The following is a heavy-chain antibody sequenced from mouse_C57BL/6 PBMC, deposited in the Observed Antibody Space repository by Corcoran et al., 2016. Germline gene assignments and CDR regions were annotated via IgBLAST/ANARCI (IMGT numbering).Heavy chain of an antibody. Sequence: QVQLQQSGAELVKPGASVKISCKASGYAFSSYWMNWVKQRPGKGLEWIGQIYPGDGDTNYNGKFKGKATLTADKSSSTAYMQLSSLTSEDSAVYFCARDYYGSSYRDYYAMDYWGQGTSVTVSS. V-gene: IGHV1-80*01. CDR1: GYAFSSYW. CDR3: ARDYYGSSYRDYYAMDY. CDR2: IYPGDGDT. D-gene: IGHD1-1*01. J-gene: IGHJ4*01.